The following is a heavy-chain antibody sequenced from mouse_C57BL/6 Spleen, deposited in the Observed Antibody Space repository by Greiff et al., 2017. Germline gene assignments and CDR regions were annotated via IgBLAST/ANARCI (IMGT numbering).Heavy chain of an antibody. V-gene: IGHV1-80*01. J-gene: IGHJ3*01. Sequence: QVQLKESGAELVKPGASVKISCKASGYAFSSYWMNWVKQRPGKGLEWIGQIYPGDGDTNYNGKYKGKATLTADKSSSTAYMQLSSLTSEDSAVYFCARGGYDPLAYWGQGTLVTVSA. CDR1: GYAFSSYW. CDR3: ARGGYDPLAY. CDR2: IYPGDGDT. D-gene: IGHD2-10*02.